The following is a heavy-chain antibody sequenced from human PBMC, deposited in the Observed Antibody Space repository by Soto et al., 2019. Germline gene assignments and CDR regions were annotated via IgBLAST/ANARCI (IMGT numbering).Heavy chain of an antibody. V-gene: IGHV3-23*01. J-gene: IGHJ4*02. CDR3: AKDSGGITGTSGYFDY. D-gene: IGHD1-7*01. CDR1: GFTFSSYA. CDR2: ISGSGGST. Sequence: GGSLRLSCAASGFTFSSYAMSWVRQAPGKGLEWVSAISGSGGSTYYADSVQGRFTISRDNSKNTLYLQMNSLRAEDTAVYYCAKDSGGITGTSGYFDYWGQGTLLTVSS.